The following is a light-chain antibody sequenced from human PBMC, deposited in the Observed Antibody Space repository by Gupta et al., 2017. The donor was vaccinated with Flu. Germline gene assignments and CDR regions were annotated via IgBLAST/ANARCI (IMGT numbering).Light chain of an antibody. CDR2: GAS. CDR1: QSVLHSSNSRNY. Sequence: NGKSSQSVLHSSNSRNYLACYQQKRGQPTKLIIYGASARESGLLDRCSGSGAGTDFTLTSSSLQAEDVAVYYCQQYYSVPFTFGGGTKVEIK. J-gene: IGKJ4*01. CDR3: QQYYSVPFT. V-gene: IGKV4-1*01.